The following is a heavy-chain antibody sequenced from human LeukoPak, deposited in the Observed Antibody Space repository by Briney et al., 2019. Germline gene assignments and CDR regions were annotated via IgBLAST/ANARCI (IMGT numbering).Heavy chain of an antibody. Sequence: ASVKVSCKASGYTFTSYGISWVRQAPGQGLEWMGWISAYNGNTNYAQKLQGRVTMTTDTSTSTAYMELSSLRSEDTAVYYCASAYSSSWYNYYYYMDVWGKGTTVTVSS. CDR1: GYTFTSYG. CDR3: ASAYSSSWYNYYYYMDV. D-gene: IGHD6-13*01. J-gene: IGHJ6*03. V-gene: IGHV1-18*01. CDR2: ISAYNGNT.